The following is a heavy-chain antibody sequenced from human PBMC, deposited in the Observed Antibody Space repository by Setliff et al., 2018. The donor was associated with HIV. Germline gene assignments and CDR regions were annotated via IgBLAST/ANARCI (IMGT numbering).Heavy chain of an antibody. CDR1: GFSLSEFP. D-gene: IGHD3-22*01. Sequence: PGESLKISCSASGFSLSEFPMHWVRQAPVKGLEWVASISGDGRNTYYAASVKGRFTISRDNSRNALYLQVHSLRIDDTAVYYCARDGAHSGYLTPRYYYYMDVWGKGTTVTVSS. CDR3: ARDGAHSGYLTPRYYYYMDV. J-gene: IGHJ6*03. V-gene: IGHV3-30*04. CDR2: ISGDGRNT.